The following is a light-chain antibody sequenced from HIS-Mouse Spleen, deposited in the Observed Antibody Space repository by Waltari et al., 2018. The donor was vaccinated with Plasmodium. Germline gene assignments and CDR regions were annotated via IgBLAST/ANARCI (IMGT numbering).Light chain of an antibody. J-gene: IGKJ2*01. Sequence: EIVMTQSPATLSVAPGERATLSCRASQSVGSNLAWYQQKPGQAPRLLIYGAHTRATGIPARFSGSGSGTEFTLTISSMQSEDFAVYYCQQYNNWPPYTFGQGTKLEIK. CDR1: QSVGSN. CDR3: QQYNNWPPYT. CDR2: GAH. V-gene: IGKV3-15*01.